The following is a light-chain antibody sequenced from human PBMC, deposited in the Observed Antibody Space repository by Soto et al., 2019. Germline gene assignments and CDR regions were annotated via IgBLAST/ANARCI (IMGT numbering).Light chain of an antibody. CDR3: HQYNKWPPRYT. J-gene: IGKJ2*01. CDR2: RAS. V-gene: IGKV3-15*01. CDR1: QSVSSD. Sequence: EIVMTQSPATLSVSPGERATLSCRASQSVSSDLAGYQQTPGQAPRPLIYRASTRATGLPATFSGSGSGTDFTLTCSSLESEDFAVYYCHQYNKWPPRYTFGQGTKLAIK.